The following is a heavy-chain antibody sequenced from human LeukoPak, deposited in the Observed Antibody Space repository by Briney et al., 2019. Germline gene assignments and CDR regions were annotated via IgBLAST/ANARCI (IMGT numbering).Heavy chain of an antibody. CDR2: ISYSGRT. D-gene: IGHD3-10*01. CDR3: ARRLRFVGVWFDP. V-gene: IGHV4-59*12. J-gene: IGHJ5*02. Sequence: SETLSLTCTVSGGSISFYYWSCIRQPPGKGLEWIGYISYSGRTNYNPSLKSRVTISVDTSKNQFSLKLTSVTAADTAVYYCARRLRFVGVWFDPWGQGTLVTVSS. CDR1: GGSISFYY.